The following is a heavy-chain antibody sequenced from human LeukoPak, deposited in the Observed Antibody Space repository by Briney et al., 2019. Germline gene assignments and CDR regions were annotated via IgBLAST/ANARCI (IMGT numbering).Heavy chain of an antibody. CDR2: IYSSGST. V-gene: IGHV4-39*01. CDR3: ARIVVADFDY. D-gene: IGHD3-22*01. Sequence: PGGSLRLSCAASGFTFSSYWMSWVRQPPGKGLEWIGGIYSSGSTYYNPSLKSRVTISVDTSKNQFSLKLSSVTAADTAVYYCARIVVADFDYWGQGTLVTVSS. CDR1: GFTFSSYW. J-gene: IGHJ4*02.